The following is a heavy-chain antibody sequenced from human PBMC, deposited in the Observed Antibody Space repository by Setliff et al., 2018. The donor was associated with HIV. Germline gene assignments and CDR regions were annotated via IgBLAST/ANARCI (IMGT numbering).Heavy chain of an antibody. Sequence: GGSLRLSCAASGFAFSSHQMSWVGQAPGKGLEWVAKIRQDGTDKYYVDSVKGRVTISRDNAKNSLYLQMNSLRAEDTAISYCASVWRSGFYFNFYYWGHVTLVTVSS. D-gene: IGHD3-16*01. V-gene: IGHV3-7*01. CDR1: GFAFSSHQ. J-gene: IGHJ4*01. CDR3: ASVWRSGFYFNFYY. CDR2: IRQDGTDK.